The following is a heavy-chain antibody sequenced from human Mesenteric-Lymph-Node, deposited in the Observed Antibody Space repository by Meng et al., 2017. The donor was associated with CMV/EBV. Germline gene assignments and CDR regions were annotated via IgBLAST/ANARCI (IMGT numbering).Heavy chain of an antibody. V-gene: IGHV3-11*01. CDR3: ARDVAEWHYYDSGAFLHYFDY. CDR1: GGSVSSGPYY. D-gene: IGHD3-22*01. J-gene: IGHJ4*02. Sequence: LSLTCTVSGGSVSSGPYYWSWIRQAPGKGLEWVSYITRSGTTMYYADSVKGRFTISRDNAQNSVYLQMDSLRAEDTAVYYCARDVAEWHYYDSGAFLHYFDYWGQGTAVTVSS. CDR2: ITRSGTTM.